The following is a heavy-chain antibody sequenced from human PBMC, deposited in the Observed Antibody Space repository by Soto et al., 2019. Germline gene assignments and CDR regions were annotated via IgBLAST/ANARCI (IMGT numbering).Heavy chain of an antibody. CDR2: IKSKTDGGTT. V-gene: IGHV3-15*01. J-gene: IGHJ4*02. CDR3: TTNRKW. D-gene: IGHD1-26*01. CDR1: GFIFNDAW. Sequence: GGSLRLSCAASGFIFNDAWMTWVRQAPGKGLEWVGRIKSKTDGGTTDYAAPVKGRFSISRDDSKTTLYLQMDSLKTEDTAVYFCTTNRKWWGQGTLVTVSS.